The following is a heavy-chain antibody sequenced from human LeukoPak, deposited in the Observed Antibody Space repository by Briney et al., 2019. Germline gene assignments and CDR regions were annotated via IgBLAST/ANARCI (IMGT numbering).Heavy chain of an antibody. CDR1: GYTLTELS. CDR3: TKQGLGSYDAFDI. D-gene: IGHD3-10*01. Sequence: GASVKVSCKVSGYTLTELSMHWVRQAPGKGLEWMGGFDPEDGETIYAQKFQGRVTMTEDTSTDAAYMELSSLRSEDTAVYYCTKQGLGSYDAFDIWGQGTMVTVSS. V-gene: IGHV1-24*01. CDR2: FDPEDGET. J-gene: IGHJ3*02.